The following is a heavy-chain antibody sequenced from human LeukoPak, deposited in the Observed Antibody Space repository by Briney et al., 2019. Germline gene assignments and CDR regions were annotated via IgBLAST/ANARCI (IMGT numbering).Heavy chain of an antibody. Sequence: GGSLRLSCAASGFTFSSYAMSWVRQAPGKGLEWVSAISGSGGSTYYADSVKGRFTISRDNSKNTLYLQMNSLRAEDTAVYYCVVSGYNTRDIVVVPAAIRLTYYYYYMDVWGKGTTVTVSS. CDR1: GFTFSSYA. CDR3: VVSGYNTRDIVVVPAAIRLTYYYYYMDV. J-gene: IGHJ6*03. D-gene: IGHD2-2*02. V-gene: IGHV3-23*01. CDR2: ISGSGGST.